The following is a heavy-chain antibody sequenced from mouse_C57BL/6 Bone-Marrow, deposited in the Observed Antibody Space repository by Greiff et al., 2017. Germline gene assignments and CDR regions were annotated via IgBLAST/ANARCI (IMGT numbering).Heavy chain of an antibody. V-gene: IGHV5-4*01. J-gene: IGHJ2*01. CDR2: ISDGGSYT. CDR1: GFTFSSYA. D-gene: IGHD2-4*01. CDR3: ARDDDYDPDY. Sequence: VQLVESGGGLVKPGGSLKLSCAASGFTFSSYAMSWVRQTPEKRLEWVATISDGGSYTYYPDNVKGRFTISRDNAKNNLYLQMSHLKSEDTAMYYCARDDDYDPDYWGQGTTLTVSS.